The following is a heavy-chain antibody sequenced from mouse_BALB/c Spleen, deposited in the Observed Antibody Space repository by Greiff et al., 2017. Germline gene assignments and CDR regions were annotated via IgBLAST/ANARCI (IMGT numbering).Heavy chain of an antibody. D-gene: IGHD2-1*01. V-gene: IGHV1-69*01. CDR2: IDTSDSYT. J-gene: IGHJ2*01. CDR3: ARWDGNSYFDY. Sequence: VQLQQPGAELVMPGASVKMSCKASGYTFTDYWMHWVKQRPGQGLEWIGAIDTSDSYTSYNQKFKGKATLTVDESSSTAYMQLSSLTSEDSAVYYCARWDGNSYFDYWGQGTTLTVSS. CDR1: GYTFTDYW.